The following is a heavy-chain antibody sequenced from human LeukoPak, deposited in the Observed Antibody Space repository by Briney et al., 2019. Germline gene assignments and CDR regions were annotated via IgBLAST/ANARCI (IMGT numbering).Heavy chain of an antibody. D-gene: IGHD3-10*01. CDR1: GFTFSRYS. CDR3: ARDRLYYYGSGSYSSF. J-gene: IGHJ4*02. V-gene: IGHV3-21*01. CDR2: ISSSSSYI. Sequence: GGSLRLSCAASGFTFSRYSMNWLRQAPGKGLEWVSSISSSSSYIYYADSVKGRFTISRDNAKNSLYLQMNSLRAEDTAVYYCARDRLYYYGSGSYSSFWGQGTLVTVSS.